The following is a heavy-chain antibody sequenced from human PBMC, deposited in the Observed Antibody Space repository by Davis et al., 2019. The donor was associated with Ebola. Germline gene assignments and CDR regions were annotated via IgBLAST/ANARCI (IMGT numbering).Heavy chain of an antibody. CDR1: GYNFAIYW. CDR3: ARGTNGYNPGGYFDS. Sequence: GESLKISCKGSGYNFAIYWIGWVRQMPGKGLEWMGFIYPDDSDTTYSPSFQGQVTISADKSISTAYLQWSSLKASDTAIYFCARGTNGYNPGGYFDSWGQGTLVTVSS. D-gene: IGHD5-24*01. CDR2: IYPDDSDT. J-gene: IGHJ4*02. V-gene: IGHV5-51*01.